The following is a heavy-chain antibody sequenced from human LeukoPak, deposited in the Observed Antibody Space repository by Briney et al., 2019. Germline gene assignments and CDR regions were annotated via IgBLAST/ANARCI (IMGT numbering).Heavy chain of an antibody. CDR1: GFTFSSYV. Sequence: GGSLRLSCAASGFTFSSYVMHWVRQAPGKGLEWVAFIRYDGSNENYADSVKGRFTISRDNSKNTLYLQMNSLRAEDTAVYYCAKRIRVNWFDPWGQGTLVTVSS. CDR2: IRYDGSNE. J-gene: IGHJ5*02. CDR3: AKRIRVNWFDP. V-gene: IGHV3-30*02.